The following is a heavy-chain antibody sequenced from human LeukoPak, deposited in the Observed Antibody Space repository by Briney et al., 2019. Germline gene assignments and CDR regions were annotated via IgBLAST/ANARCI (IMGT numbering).Heavy chain of an antibody. Sequence: GGSLRLSCAASGFSFSSYGMHWVRQAPGKGLEWVAVIWFDGSSKYYADSVKGRFTISRDNSKNTLYLQMNSLRAEDTAVYYCARRHHFGFLDSWGQGTLVTVSS. D-gene: IGHD3-10*01. CDR2: IWFDGSSK. CDR1: GFSFSSYG. J-gene: IGHJ4*02. CDR3: ARRHHFGFLDS. V-gene: IGHV3-33*01.